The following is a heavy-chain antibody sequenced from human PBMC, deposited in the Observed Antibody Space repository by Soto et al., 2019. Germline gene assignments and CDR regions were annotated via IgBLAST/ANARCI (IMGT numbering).Heavy chain of an antibody. CDR2: IYTSGST. CDR1: GGSISSYY. CDR3: ASLNYYDSSGYYWYFDL. V-gene: IGHV4-4*07. Sequence: QVQLQESGPGLVKPSETLSLTCTVSGGSISSYYWCWIRQPAGKGLEWIGRIYTSGSTNYNPSLKRRVTMSVDTSKNQFSLKLSSVTAADTAVYYCASLNYYDSSGYYWYFDLWGRGTLVTVSS. J-gene: IGHJ2*01. D-gene: IGHD3-22*01.